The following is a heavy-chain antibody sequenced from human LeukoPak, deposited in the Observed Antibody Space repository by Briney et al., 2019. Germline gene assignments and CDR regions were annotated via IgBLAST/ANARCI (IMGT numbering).Heavy chain of an antibody. V-gene: IGHV1-18*01. Sequence: ASVKVSWKASGYTFTSYGISWVRQAPGQGLEWMGWISAYNGNTNYAQKLQGRVTMTTDTSTSTAYMELRSLRSDDTAVYYCARDYTPGIAVAGTHYYYGMDVWGQGTTVTVSS. CDR1: GYTFTSYG. D-gene: IGHD6-19*01. CDR3: ARDYTPGIAVAGTHYYYGMDV. J-gene: IGHJ6*02. CDR2: ISAYNGNT.